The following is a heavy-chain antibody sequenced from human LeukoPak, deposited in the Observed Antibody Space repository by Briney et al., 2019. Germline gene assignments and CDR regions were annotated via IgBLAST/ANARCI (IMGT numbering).Heavy chain of an antibody. CDR1: GYMFNIHF. Sequence: ASVKVSCKASGYMFNIHFMHWVRQAPGQGLEWMAVINPSGDSTTYAQKFQGRFTMTRDTSTSTVYMDLSNLTSEDTAVYYCTRDKRGALDYWGQGTQVTVSS. V-gene: IGHV1-46*02. D-gene: IGHD2-15*01. J-gene: IGHJ4*02. CDR2: INPSGDST. CDR3: TRDKRGALDY.